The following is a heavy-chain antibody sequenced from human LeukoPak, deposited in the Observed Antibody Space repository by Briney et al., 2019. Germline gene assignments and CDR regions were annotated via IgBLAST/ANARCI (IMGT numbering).Heavy chain of an antibody. D-gene: IGHD4-17*01. CDR2: INWNGGST. CDR3: ARAQTYGDSRLLLDY. V-gene: IGHV3-20*04. J-gene: IGHJ4*02. CDR1: GFTFGNYG. Sequence: GGSLRLSCAASGFTFGNYGMSWVRQAPGKGLEWVSGINWNGGSTGYADSVEGRFTIFRDKAKNSQYLQMNSLRVEDTALYYCARAQTYGDSRLLLDYWGQGTLVTVSS.